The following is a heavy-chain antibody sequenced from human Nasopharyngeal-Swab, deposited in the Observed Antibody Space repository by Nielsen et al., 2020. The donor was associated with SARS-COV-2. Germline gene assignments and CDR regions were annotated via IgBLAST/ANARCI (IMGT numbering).Heavy chain of an antibody. V-gene: IGHV4-59*01. CDR1: GGSISSYY. J-gene: IGHJ4*02. D-gene: IGHD4-17*01. CDR2: IYYSGST. CDR3: ARESVTRTFDY. Sequence: LETLSLTCTVSGGSISSYYWSWIRQPPGKGLEWIGYIYYSGSTNYNPSLKSRVTISVDTSKNQFSLKLSSVTAADTAVYYCARESVTRTFDYWGQGTLVTVSS.